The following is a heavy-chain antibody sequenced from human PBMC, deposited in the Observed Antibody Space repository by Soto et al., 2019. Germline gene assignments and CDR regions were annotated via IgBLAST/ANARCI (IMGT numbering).Heavy chain of an antibody. CDR3: ARDDFYDSSVNDAFDI. CDR1: GFMFDNYW. CDR2: IKQDVTDK. D-gene: IGHD3-22*01. V-gene: IGHV3-7*05. J-gene: IGHJ3*02. Sequence: GGSLRLSCAASGFMFDNYWMSWVRQAPWKGLEWVANIKQDVTDKFYVDSVKGRFTISRDNAKNSLYLQMNSLRAEDTAVYYCARDDFYDSSVNDAFDIWGQGAMVTVSS.